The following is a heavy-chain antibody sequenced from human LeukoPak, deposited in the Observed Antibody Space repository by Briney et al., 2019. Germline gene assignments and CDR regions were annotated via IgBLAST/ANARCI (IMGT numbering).Heavy chain of an antibody. CDR2: IYYSGST. D-gene: IGHD2/OR15-2a*01. Sequence: SETLSLTCTVSGGSISSGDYYWSWIRQPPGKGLEWIGYIYYSGSTYYNPSLKSRVSISVDTSKNQFSLKLSSVTAADTAVYYCARARCDTVITPRYWYFDLWGRGTLVTVSS. CDR3: ARARCDTVITPRYWYFDL. J-gene: IGHJ2*01. CDR1: GGSISSGDYY. V-gene: IGHV4-30-4*08.